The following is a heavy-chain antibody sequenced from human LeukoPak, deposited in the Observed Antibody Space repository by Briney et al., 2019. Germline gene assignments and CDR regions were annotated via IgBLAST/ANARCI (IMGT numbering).Heavy chain of an antibody. Sequence: GGSLRLSCSASGFTFSSYAMHWVRQAPGKGLEYVSAISSNGGSTYYADSVKGRFTISRDNSKNTLYLQMSSLRAEDTAVYYCVTGLWFGELSPGTEENYGVDVWGQGTTVTVSS. J-gene: IGHJ6*02. V-gene: IGHV3-64D*06. CDR3: VTGLWFGELSPGTEENYGVDV. CDR1: GFTFSSYA. CDR2: ISSNGGST. D-gene: IGHD3-10*01.